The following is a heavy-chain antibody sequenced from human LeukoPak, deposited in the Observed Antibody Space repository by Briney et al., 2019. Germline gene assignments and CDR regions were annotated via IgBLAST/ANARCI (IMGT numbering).Heavy chain of an antibody. CDR1: GGSISSSSYY. J-gene: IGHJ6*03. V-gene: IGHV4-39*01. CDR2: IYYSGST. D-gene: IGHD7-27*01. CDR3: GSTGEDYYYMDV. Sequence: SETLSLTCTVSGGSISSSSYYWGWIRQAPGKGLEWIGSIYYSGSTYYNPSLKSRVTISVDTSKNQFSLKLSSLTAADTAVYYCGSTGEDYYYMDVWGEGTTVTVSS.